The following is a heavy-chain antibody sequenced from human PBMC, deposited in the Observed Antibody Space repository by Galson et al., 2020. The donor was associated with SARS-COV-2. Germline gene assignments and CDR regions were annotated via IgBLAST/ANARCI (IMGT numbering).Heavy chain of an antibody. CDR3: ARASKHYNFLTGYLNYYYYYMDV. V-gene: IGHV1-8*03. J-gene: IGHJ6*03. CDR2: MNPKSGNT. CDR1: GYTFANYD. Sequence: VSCEASGYTFANYDVNWVRQATGQGLEWMGWMNPKSGNTGYAQRFQGRVTITRDTSINTAYLELSSLRSEDTAVYYCARASKHYNFLTGYLNYYYYYMDVWGTGTTVTISS. D-gene: IGHD3-9*01.